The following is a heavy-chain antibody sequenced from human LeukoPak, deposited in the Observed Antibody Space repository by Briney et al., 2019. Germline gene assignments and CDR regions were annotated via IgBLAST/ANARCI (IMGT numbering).Heavy chain of an antibody. CDR2: ISSPSTTI. D-gene: IGHD3-3*01. CDR3: ARDYDFWSGDSPEYYFDY. Sequence: GGSLRLSCAASGFTFSSYSMNWVRQAPGKGLEWVSYISSPSTTIYYADSVKGRFTISRDNAKNSLFLQMSSLRAEDTAVYYCARDYDFWSGDSPEYYFDYWGQGTLVTVSS. V-gene: IGHV3-48*01. J-gene: IGHJ4*02. CDR1: GFTFSSYS.